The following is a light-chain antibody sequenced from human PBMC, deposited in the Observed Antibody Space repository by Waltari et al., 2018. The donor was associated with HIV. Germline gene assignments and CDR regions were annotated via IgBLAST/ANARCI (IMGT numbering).Light chain of an antibody. Sequence: QSVLTQPPSVSGAPGQRVTISCTGIGPNIGGGYDVHWYQQRPGTAPKVLIYGNTHRPAGVPDRFTGSKSGSSASLVITGLQAEDEADYYCHSYDSSLSGSVFGGGTKLTVL. CDR3: HSYDSSLSGSV. J-gene: IGLJ3*02. V-gene: IGLV1-40*01. CDR1: GPNIGGGYD. CDR2: GNT.